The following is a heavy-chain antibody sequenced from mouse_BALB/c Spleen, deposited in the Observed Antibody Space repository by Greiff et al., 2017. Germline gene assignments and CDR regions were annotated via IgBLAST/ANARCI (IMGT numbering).Heavy chain of an antibody. CDR3: ARGGDGSSSFAY. CDR1: GFSLTSYG. CDR2: IWSGGST. V-gene: IGHV2-2*02. J-gene: IGHJ3*01. D-gene: IGHD1-1*01. Sequence: VMLVESGPGLVQPSQSLSITCTVSGFSLTSYGVHWVRQSPGKGLEWLGVIWSGGSTDYNAAFISRLSISKDNSKSQVFFKMNSLQANDTAIYYCARGGDGSSSFAYWGQGTLVTVSA.